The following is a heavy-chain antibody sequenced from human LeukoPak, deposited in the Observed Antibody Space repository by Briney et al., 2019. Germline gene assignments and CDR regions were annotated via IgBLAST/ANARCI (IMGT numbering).Heavy chain of an antibody. CDR3: AKGNSSSGGFDY. CDR2: ISYDGSNK. V-gene: IGHV3-30*18. J-gene: IGHJ4*02. Sequence: PGGSLRLSCAASGFTFSSYGMHWVRQAPGKGLEWVAVISYDGSNKYYADSVKGRFTISRDNSKNTLYLQMNSLRAEDTAVYYCAKGNSSSGGFDYWGQGTLVTVSS. D-gene: IGHD6-6*01. CDR1: GFTFSSYG.